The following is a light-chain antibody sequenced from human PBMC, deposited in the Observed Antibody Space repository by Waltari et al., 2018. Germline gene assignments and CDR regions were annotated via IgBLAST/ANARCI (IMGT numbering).Light chain of an antibody. Sequence: QSALTQPASVSGSPGQSITISCTGSSSDIGDYDYFSWYQQHPGEAPKLIIYDVTHRPSVISNRFSGSKSGSAASLTISWLQAEDEADYYCRSYTNRILVFGGGTKLTVL. CDR1: SSDIGDYDY. J-gene: IGLJ2*01. V-gene: IGLV2-14*03. CDR3: RSYTNRILV. CDR2: DVT.